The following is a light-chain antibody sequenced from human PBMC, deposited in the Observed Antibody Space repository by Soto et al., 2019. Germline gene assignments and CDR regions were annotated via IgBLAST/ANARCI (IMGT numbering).Light chain of an antibody. J-gene: IGLJ2*01. CDR2: YDS. Sequence: SYELTQPPSVSVAPGKTARITCGGNNIGSKSVHWYQQKPGQARVLVIYYDSDRPSGIPERFSGSNSGNTATLTISRVEAGDEADYYCQVWDSSSDRDVVFGGGTKLTVL. V-gene: IGLV3-21*04. CDR3: QVWDSSSDRDVV. CDR1: NIGSKS.